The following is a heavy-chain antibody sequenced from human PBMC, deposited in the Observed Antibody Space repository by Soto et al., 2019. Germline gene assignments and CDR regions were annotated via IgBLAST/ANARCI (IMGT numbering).Heavy chain of an antibody. V-gene: IGHV3-48*01. D-gene: IGHD3-10*01. CDR2: ISRNGRTV. Sequence: GGSLRLSCAASGFTFSDYNMNWVRQAPGKGLEWVAYISRNGRTVYYADSVKGRFTISRDSVRDSLSLQMDGLRAEDTAMYYCARNYYGSGSYLGPFGYWGQGIQVTVSS. CDR3: ARNYYGSGSYLGPFGY. CDR1: GFTFSDYN. J-gene: IGHJ4*02.